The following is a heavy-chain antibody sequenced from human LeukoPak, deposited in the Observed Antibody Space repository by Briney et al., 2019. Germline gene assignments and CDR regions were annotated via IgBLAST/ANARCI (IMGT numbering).Heavy chain of an antibody. Sequence: GGSLRLSCAASGFTFGSYSMNWVRQAPGKGLEWVSSISSSSSYIYYADSVKGRFTISRDNAKNSLYLQMNSLRAEDTAVYYCARGMYYYDSSGYYFDYWGQGTLVTASS. D-gene: IGHD3-22*01. CDR3: ARGMYYYDSSGYYFDY. J-gene: IGHJ4*02. CDR2: ISSSSSYI. CDR1: GFTFGSYS. V-gene: IGHV3-21*01.